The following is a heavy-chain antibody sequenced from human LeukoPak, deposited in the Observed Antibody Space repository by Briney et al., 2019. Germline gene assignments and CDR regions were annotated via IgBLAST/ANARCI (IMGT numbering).Heavy chain of an antibody. CDR3: ARGAPHRWNPKGAYYGMDV. CDR1: GFTFSDYY. V-gene: IGHV3-11*01. J-gene: IGHJ6*02. CDR2: ISSSGSTI. D-gene: IGHD1-1*01. Sequence: GGSLRLSCAASGFTFSDYYMSWIRQAPGKRLEWVSYISSSGSTIYYADSVKGRFTISRDNAKNSLYLQMNSLRAEDTAVYYCARGAPHRWNPKGAYYGMDVWGQGTTVTVSS.